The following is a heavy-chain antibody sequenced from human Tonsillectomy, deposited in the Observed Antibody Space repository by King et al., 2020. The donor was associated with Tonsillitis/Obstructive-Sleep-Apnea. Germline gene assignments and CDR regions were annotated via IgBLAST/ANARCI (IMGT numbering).Heavy chain of an antibody. D-gene: IGHD3-3*01. CDR3: ARIRSYYDFWSGYYWFDY. CDR1: GGSISSSSYY. CDR2: IYYSGST. V-gene: IGHV4-39*01. J-gene: IGHJ4*02. Sequence: LQLQESGPGLVKPSETLSLTCTVSGGSISSSSYYWGWIRQPPGKGLEWIGSIYYSGSTYYNPSLKSRVPISVAKSKNQFSLKLSSVTAADTAVYYCARIRSYYDFWSGYYWFDYWGQGTLVTVSS.